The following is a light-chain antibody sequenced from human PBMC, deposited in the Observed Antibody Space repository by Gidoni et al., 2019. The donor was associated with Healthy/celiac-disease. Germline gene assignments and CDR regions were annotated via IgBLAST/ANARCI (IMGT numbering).Light chain of an antibody. V-gene: IGKV3-15*01. CDR1: QSVSSN. Sequence: EIVMTQSPATLSVSPGERATFSCRASQSVSSNLAWYQQKPGQAPRLLIYGASTRATGIPARFSGSGSGTEFTLTISSLQSEDFAVYYCQQYNNWPRGYTFGQGTKLEIK. J-gene: IGKJ2*01. CDR3: QQYNNWPRGYT. CDR2: GAS.